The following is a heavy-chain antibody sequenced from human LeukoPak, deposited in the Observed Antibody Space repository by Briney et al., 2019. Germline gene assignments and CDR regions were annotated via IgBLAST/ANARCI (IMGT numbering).Heavy chain of an antibody. J-gene: IGHJ5*02. CDR3: ARVPYYYDNNWFDP. CDR2: ISYDGSNK. D-gene: IGHD3-22*01. V-gene: IGHV3-30*04. CDR1: GFTFSGYP. Sequence: GGSLRLSCAASGFTFSGYPIHWVRQAPGKGLEWVAVISYDGSNKYYADSVKGRFTISRDNSKNTLYLQMNSLRAEDTAVYYCARVPYYYDNNWFDPWGQGTLVTVSS.